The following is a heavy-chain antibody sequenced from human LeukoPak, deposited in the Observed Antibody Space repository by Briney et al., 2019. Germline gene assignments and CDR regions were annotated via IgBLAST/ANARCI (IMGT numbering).Heavy chain of an antibody. J-gene: IGHJ2*01. V-gene: IGHV3-23*01. CDR3: AKDNYYDSSGYDYWYFDL. Sequence: PGGSLRLSCAASEFTFSSYGMSWVRQAPGRGLEWVSATSGSGDSTYYADSVKGWFTISRDNSENTLYLHMNSLRVDDTAVYYCAKDNYYDSSGYDYWYFDLWGRGTLVTVSS. D-gene: IGHD3-22*01. CDR1: EFTFSSYG. CDR2: TSGSGDST.